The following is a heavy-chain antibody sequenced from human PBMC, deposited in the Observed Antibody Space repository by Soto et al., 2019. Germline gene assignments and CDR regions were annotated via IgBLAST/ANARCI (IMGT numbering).Heavy chain of an antibody. J-gene: IGHJ6*02. Sequence: ASLKVSCKPSGYSFSDYFIQWVRQAPGQRLEWVAWINPKTAATNYAKKFQGRVSLTWDTSSTTAYMELTRLRPDDTAVYYCARIKWGLNYYNGMDVWGQGTTVTVSS. D-gene: IGHD1-26*01. CDR1: GYSFSDYF. CDR2: INPKTAAT. CDR3: ARIKWGLNYYNGMDV. V-gene: IGHV1-2*02.